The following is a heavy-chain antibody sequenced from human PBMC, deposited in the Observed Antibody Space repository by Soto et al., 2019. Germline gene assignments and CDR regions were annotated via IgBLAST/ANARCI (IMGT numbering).Heavy chain of an antibody. D-gene: IGHD2-21*02. V-gene: IGHV1-3*01. CDR2: INAGNGNT. CDR3: ARIQYGGNSHYFAY. J-gene: IGHJ4*02. CDR1: GYTFTIYA. Sequence: QVQLVQSGAEVKKPGASVKVSCKASGYTFTIYAMHWVRQAPGQSLEWMGWINAGNGNTKYSQKFQGRVTITRDTSASTAYMELSSLRSEDTAVYYCARIQYGGNSHYFAYGGQVTLFTVSS.